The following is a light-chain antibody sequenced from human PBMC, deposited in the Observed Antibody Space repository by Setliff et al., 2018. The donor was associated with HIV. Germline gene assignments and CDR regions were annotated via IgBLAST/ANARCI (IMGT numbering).Light chain of an antibody. CDR3: SSYTGSDTFDV. CDR1: DL. Sequence: QSVLAQPASVSGSPGQSITTAWELDLVSWYQQHPGRAPKLTIFEVKRRPSGVSNRFSGSKSGNTASLTISGLQAEDEATYFCSSYTGSDTFDVFGTGTKVTVL. V-gene: IGLV2-23*02. J-gene: IGLJ1*01. CDR2: EVK.